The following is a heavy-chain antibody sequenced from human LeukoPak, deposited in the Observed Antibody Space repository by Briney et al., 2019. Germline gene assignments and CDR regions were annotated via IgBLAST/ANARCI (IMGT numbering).Heavy chain of an antibody. D-gene: IGHD4-17*01. CDR2: IKQDGSEK. CDR1: GFTFSSYW. V-gene: IGHV3-7*01. J-gene: IGHJ6*03. CDR3: ARDLVTVTTYDYMDV. Sequence: GGSLRLSCAASGFTFSSYWMSWVRQAPGKGLEGVANIKQDGSEKYYVDPVKGRFTISRDNAKNSLYLQMNSLRAEDTAVYYCARDLVTVTTYDYMDVWGKGTTVTVSS.